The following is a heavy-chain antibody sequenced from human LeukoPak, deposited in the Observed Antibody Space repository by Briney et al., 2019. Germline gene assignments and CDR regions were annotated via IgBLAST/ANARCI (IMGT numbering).Heavy chain of an antibody. Sequence: SGGSLRLSCTASGFTFGDYTISWVRQAPGKGLECVGFLRSKAYGGTTEYAASVNGRFTISRDDSKSIAYLQMNSLKTEDTAVYYCTRPYYYDSSGYYATPDYWGQGTLVTVSS. CDR3: TRPYYYDSSGYYATPDY. CDR2: LRSKAYGGTT. J-gene: IGHJ4*02. D-gene: IGHD3-22*01. V-gene: IGHV3-49*04. CDR1: GFTFGDYT.